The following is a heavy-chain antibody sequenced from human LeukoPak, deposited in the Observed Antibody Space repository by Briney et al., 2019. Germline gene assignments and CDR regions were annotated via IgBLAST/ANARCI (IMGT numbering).Heavy chain of an antibody. V-gene: IGHV3-21*01. D-gene: IGHD3-16*02. CDR2: ISSSSSYI. CDR3: ARDRGYDYIWGSYRSLHYFDY. J-gene: IGHJ4*02. CDR1: GFTFSSYS. Sequence: GGSLRLSCAASGFTFSSYSMNWVRQAPGKGLEWVSSISSSSSYIYYADSVKGRLTISRDNAKNSLYLQMNSLRAEDTAVYYCARDRGYDYIWGSYRSLHYFDYWGQGTLVTVSS.